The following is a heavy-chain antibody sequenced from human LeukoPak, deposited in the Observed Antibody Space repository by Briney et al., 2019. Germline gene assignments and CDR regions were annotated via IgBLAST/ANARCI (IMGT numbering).Heavy chain of an antibody. J-gene: IGHJ5*02. Sequence: GGSLRLSCAASGFTFDDYAMHWVRQAPGKGLEWVSGISWNSGSTGYADSVKGRFTISRDNAKNSLYLQMNSLRAEDTAVYYCAIGGNYGSGSYLDWFDPWGQGTLVTVRS. V-gene: IGHV3-9*01. CDR3: AIGGNYGSGSYLDWFDP. D-gene: IGHD3-10*01. CDR2: ISWNSGST. CDR1: GFTFDDYA.